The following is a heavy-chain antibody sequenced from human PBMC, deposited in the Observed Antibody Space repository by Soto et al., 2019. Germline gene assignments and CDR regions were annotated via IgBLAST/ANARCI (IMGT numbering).Heavy chain of an antibody. CDR2: ISGSGGST. J-gene: IGHJ4*02. V-gene: IGHV3-23*01. D-gene: IGHD2-15*01. CDR1: GFTFSSYA. CDR3: AKDIGYCSGGSCYEEGY. Sequence: EVQLLESGGGLVQPGGSLRLSCAASGFTFSSYAMSWVRQAPGKGLEWVSAISGSGGSTYYADSVKGRFTISRDNSKNTLYLQMNSLRAEDTAVYYCAKDIGYCSGGSCYEEGYWGQGTLVTVSS.